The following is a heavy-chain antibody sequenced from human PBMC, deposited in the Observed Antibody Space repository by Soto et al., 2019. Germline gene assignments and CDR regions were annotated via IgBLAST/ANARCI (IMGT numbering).Heavy chain of an antibody. CDR2: SSPRGDTI. Sequence: PGXSLRRSCVSSGFSLANYPMNWVRQTPGKGLEWISYSSPRGDTIYYADSVEGRFTISRDNARNSLSLHMSSLRDEDSALYYCAKGPHTNVGWPYYFESWGQGVPVTVSS. V-gene: IGHV3-48*02. CDR3: AKGPHTNVGWPYYFES. J-gene: IGHJ4*02. CDR1: GFSLANYP. D-gene: IGHD6-19*01.